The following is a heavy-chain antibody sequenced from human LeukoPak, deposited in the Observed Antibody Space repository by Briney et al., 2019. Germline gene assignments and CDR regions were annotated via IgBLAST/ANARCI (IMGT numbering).Heavy chain of an antibody. D-gene: IGHD6-6*01. J-gene: IGHJ6*02. Sequence: GGSLRLSCAASGFTFSSYGMHWVRQAPGKGLEWVAVIPYDGSNKYYADSVKGRFTISRDNSKNTLYLQMNSLRAEDTAVYYCAKDSSDPYYYYGMDVWGQGTTVTVSS. CDR1: GFTFSSYG. CDR3: AKDSSDPYYYYGMDV. CDR2: IPYDGSNK. V-gene: IGHV3-30*18.